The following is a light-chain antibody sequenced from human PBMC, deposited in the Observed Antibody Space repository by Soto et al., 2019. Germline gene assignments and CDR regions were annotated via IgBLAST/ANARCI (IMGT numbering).Light chain of an antibody. Sequence: DVQMTQSPSSLSASVGDRVTITCRASQGISSFLAWYQQIPGKVPKLLIYSASTLQSGVPSRFSGSGSGTDFTLTISSLQPEDFATYYCQQANSFPITFGQGTRLEI. CDR1: QGISSF. V-gene: IGKV1-12*01. J-gene: IGKJ5*01. CDR2: SAS. CDR3: QQANSFPIT.